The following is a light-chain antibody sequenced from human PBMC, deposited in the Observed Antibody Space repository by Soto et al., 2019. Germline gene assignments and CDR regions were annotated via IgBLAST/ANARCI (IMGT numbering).Light chain of an antibody. Sequence: DIQMTQSPASLDASVGDRVTITCQASQDITRYLNWYQHKPGRAPQLLINDVSSLETGVLSRFSASGSGTQFTLTINGLQPEDLATYYCQQYDVPPSTFGGGTKVALK. CDR2: DVS. CDR1: QDITRY. CDR3: QQYDVPPST. V-gene: IGKV1-33*01. J-gene: IGKJ4*01.